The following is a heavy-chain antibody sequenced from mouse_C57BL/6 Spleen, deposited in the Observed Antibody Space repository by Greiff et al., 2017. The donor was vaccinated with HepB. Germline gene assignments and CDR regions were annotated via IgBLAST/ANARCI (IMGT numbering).Heavy chain of an antibody. CDR3: ARDRGYGSSYVRSWFAY. Sequence: EVKLVESGGGLVKPGGSLKLSCAASGFTFSSYAMSWVRQTPEKRLEWVATISDGGSYTYYPDNVKGRFTISRDNAKNNLYLQMSHLKSEDTAMYYCARDRGYGSSYVRSWFAYWGQGTLVTVSA. CDR1: GFTFSSYA. CDR2: ISDGGSYT. V-gene: IGHV5-4*01. D-gene: IGHD1-1*01. J-gene: IGHJ3*01.